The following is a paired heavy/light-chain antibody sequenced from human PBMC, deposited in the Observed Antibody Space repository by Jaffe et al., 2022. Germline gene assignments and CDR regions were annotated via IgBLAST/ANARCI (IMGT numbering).Light chain of an antibody. CDR2: DAS. V-gene: IGKV1-13*02. CDR3: QQFNSYPPLT. Sequence: AIQLTQSPSSLSASVGDRVTITCRASQGISSALAWYQQKPGKAPKLLIYDASSLESGVPSRFSGSGSGTDFTLTISSLQPEDFATYYCQQFNSYPPLTFGGGTKVEIK. J-gene: IGKJ4*01. CDR1: QGISSA.
Heavy chain of an antibody. Sequence: QLQLQESGPGLVKPSETLSLTCTVSGGSISSSSYYWGWIRQPPGKGLEWIGSIYYSGSTYYNPSLKSRVTISVDTSKNQFSLKLSSVTAADTAVYYCARHSSRGRGYIVVVIGHFDYWGQGTLVTVSS. CDR3: ARHSSRGRGYIVVVIGHFDY. CDR2: IYYSGST. V-gene: IGHV4-39*01. J-gene: IGHJ4*02. CDR1: GGSISSSSYY. D-gene: IGHD2-21*01.